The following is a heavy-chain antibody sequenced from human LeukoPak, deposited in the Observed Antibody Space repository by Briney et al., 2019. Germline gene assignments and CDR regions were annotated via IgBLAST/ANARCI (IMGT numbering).Heavy chain of an antibody. CDR2: ISSSSSYI. Sequence: PGGSLRLSCAASGFTFSSYAMSWVRQAPGKGLEWVSSISSSSSYIYYADSVKGRFTISRDNAKNSLYLQMNSLRAEDTAVYYCARDPRSYCSSTSCAPHWGQGTLVTVSS. CDR1: GFTFSSYA. V-gene: IGHV3-21*01. CDR3: ARDPRSYCSSTSCAPH. J-gene: IGHJ4*02. D-gene: IGHD2-2*01.